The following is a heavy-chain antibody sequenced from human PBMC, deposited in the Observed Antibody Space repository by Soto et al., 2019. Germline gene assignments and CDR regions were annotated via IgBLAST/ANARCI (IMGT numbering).Heavy chain of an antibody. D-gene: IGHD1-26*01. CDR2: IHSDGSST. CDR1: GFTFSYYW. J-gene: IGHJ3*01. CDR3: ARGDRGALDL. V-gene: IGHV3-74*01. Sequence: EVQLVESGGGLVRPGGSLRLSCAASGFTFSYYWMHWVRQAPGKGLVWVSRIHSDGSSTTYADFVKGRFIISRDKARNTVDSQMNSVRVEDTAVYYCARGDRGALDLWGQGTVVTVSS.